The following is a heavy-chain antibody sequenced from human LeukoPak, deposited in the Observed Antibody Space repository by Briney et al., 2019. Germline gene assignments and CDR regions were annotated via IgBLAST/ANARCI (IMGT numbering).Heavy chain of an antibody. Sequence: SETLSLTCTVSGGSISSYYWSWIRRPPGKGLEWIGYIYYSGSTNYNPSLKSRVTISVDTSKNQFSLKLSSVTAADTAVYYCARLATTVTTNWYFDLWGRGTLVTVSS. CDR2: IYYSGST. V-gene: IGHV4-59*08. CDR1: GGSISSYY. D-gene: IGHD4-17*01. CDR3: ARLATTVTTNWYFDL. J-gene: IGHJ2*01.